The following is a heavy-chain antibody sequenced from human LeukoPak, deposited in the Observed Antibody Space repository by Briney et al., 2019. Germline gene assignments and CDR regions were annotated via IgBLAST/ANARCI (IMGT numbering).Heavy chain of an antibody. V-gene: IGHV4-59*01. J-gene: IGHJ6*02. CDR3: ARGGQKYYYYYYGMDV. CDR1: GGSISSYY. Sequence: SETLSLTCTVSGGSISSYYWSWLRQPPGKGLEWIGYIYYSGSTNYNPSLKSRVTISVDTSKNQFSLKLTSVTAADTAMYYCARGGQKYYYYYYGMDVWGQGTTVTVSS. CDR2: IYYSGST.